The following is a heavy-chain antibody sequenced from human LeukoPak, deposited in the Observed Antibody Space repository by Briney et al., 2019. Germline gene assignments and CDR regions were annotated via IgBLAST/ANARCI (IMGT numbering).Heavy chain of an antibody. D-gene: IGHD3-22*01. V-gene: IGHV3-21*01. CDR1: GFTFSSYS. CDR2: ISSSSSYI. J-gene: IGHJ5*02. CDR3: AREARLYYYDSSGYSP. Sequence: PGGSLRLSCAASGFTFSSYSMNWVRQAPGKGLEWFSSISSSSSYIYYADSVKGRFTISRDNAKNSLYLQMNSLRAEDTAVYYCAREARLYYYDSSGYSPWGQGTLVTVSS.